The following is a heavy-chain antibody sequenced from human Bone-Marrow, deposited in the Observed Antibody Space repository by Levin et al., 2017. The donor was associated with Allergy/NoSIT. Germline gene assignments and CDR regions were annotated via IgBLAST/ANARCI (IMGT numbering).Heavy chain of an antibody. V-gene: IGHV1-18*01. J-gene: IGHJ6*02. CDR2: VSASSGNT. Sequence: GESLKISCKASGFTFTTYGLTWVRQAPGRGLEWMGWVSASSGNTNYALNLQDRVTMTTDTATNTAYMELSSLRSDDTAIYYCARGHFPYYYYGMDVWGQGTTVVVSS. CDR3: ARGHFPYYYYGMDV. CDR1: GFTFTTYG.